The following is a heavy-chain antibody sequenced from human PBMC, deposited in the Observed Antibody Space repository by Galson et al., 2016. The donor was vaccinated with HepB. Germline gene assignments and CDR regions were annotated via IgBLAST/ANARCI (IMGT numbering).Heavy chain of an antibody. CDR1: GFTFKNFA. J-gene: IGHJ4*02. CDR3: AKTPTVVPAATDYIDC. D-gene: IGHD2-2*01. CDR2: IAGIGGAT. V-gene: IGHV3-23*01. Sequence: SLRLSCAASGFTFKNFAMSWVRQAPGKGLEWVSAIAGIGGATYFADSVKGRFIITRDNSKNMLYLQMNSLKAENTAVYYCAKTPTVVPAATDYIDCCGQGTLVTVSS.